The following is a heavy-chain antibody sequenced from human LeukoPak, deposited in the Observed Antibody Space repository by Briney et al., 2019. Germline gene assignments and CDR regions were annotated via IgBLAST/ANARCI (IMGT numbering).Heavy chain of an antibody. Sequence: PGGSLRLSCAASGFTFSSYWMSWVRQAPGKGLEWVANIKQDGSEKYYVDSVKGRFTFSRDNAENSMYLQMNSLRAEDTAVYYCARGYYYDSRGYYPDHWGQGTLVTVSS. CDR1: GFTFSSYW. J-gene: IGHJ4*02. CDR2: IKQDGSEK. V-gene: IGHV3-7*01. CDR3: ARGYYYDSRGYYPDH. D-gene: IGHD3-22*01.